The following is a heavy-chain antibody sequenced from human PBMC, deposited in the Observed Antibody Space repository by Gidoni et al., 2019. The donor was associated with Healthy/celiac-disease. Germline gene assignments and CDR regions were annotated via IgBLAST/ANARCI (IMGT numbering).Heavy chain of an antibody. CDR2: IYHSGST. J-gene: IGHJ4*02. D-gene: IGHD5-18*01. CDR1: GYYISIVYY. CDR3: ASAMATGLEY. V-gene: IGHV4-38-2*02. Sequence: QVQLQESGPGLVKPSETLSLPCTVSGYYISIVYYWGWIRQPPGKGLEWIGSIYHSGSTYYNPSLKSRVTISVDTSKNQFSLKLSSVTAADTAVYYCASAMATGLEYWGQGTLVTVSS.